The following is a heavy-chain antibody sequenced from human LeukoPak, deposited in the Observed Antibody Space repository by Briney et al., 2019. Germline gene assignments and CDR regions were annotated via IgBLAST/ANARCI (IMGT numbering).Heavy chain of an antibody. D-gene: IGHD3-22*01. CDR3: ARSYYDSSGYFLLRGDVLCYFDY. V-gene: IGHV1-69*06. CDR1: GGTFSSYA. J-gene: IGHJ4*02. CDR2: IIPIFGTA. Sequence: RASVKVSCKASGGTFSSYAISWVRQAPGQGLEWMGGIIPIFGTANYAQKFQGRVTITADKSTSTAYMELSSLRSEDTAVYYCARSYYDSSGYFLLRGDVLCYFDYWGQGTLVTVSS.